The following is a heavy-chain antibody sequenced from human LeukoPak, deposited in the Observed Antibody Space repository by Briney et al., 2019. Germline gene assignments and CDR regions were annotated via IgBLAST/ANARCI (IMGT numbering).Heavy chain of an antibody. V-gene: IGHV4-59*01. Sequence: SETLSLTCTVSGGSISSYYWSWIRQPPGQGLEWVGYIYYSGSTNYNHSLKSRVTISVDTSKNQFSLKLSSVTAADTAVYYCARVWSRDPDFDYWGQGTLVTVSS. J-gene: IGHJ4*02. CDR1: GGSISSYY. CDR3: ARVWSRDPDFDY. D-gene: IGHD2-8*02. CDR2: IYYSGST.